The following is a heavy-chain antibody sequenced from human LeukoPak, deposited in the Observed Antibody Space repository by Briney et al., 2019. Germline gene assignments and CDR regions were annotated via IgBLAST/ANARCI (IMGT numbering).Heavy chain of an antibody. Sequence: GGSLRLSCAASGFTFSDYDMNWIRQAPGKGLEWVSYISGKGRYTNYADSVKGRFTISRDNAKNSLYLQLNSLRAEDSAVYNCARAWATDFDFWGQGTLVTVSS. CDR2: ISGKGRYT. CDR3: ARAWATDFDF. V-gene: IGHV3-11*06. CDR1: GFTFSDYD. J-gene: IGHJ4*02. D-gene: IGHD7-27*01.